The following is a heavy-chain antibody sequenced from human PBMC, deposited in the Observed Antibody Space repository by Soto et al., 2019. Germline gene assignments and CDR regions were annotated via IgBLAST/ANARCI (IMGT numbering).Heavy chain of an antibody. D-gene: IGHD6-6*01. J-gene: IGHJ6*02. CDR1: GFTFSSYA. CDR3: ARENGYSSSSFYYYYGMDV. Sequence: GSLRLSCAASGFTFSSYAMHWVRQAPGKGLEWVAVISYDGSNKYYADSVKGRFTISRDNSKNTLYLQMNSLRAEDTAVYYCARENGYSSSSFYYYYGMDVWGQGTTVTVSS. V-gene: IGHV3-30-3*01. CDR2: ISYDGSNK.